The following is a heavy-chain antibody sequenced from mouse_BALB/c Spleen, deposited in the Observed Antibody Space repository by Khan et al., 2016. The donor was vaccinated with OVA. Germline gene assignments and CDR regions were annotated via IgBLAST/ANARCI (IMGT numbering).Heavy chain of an antibody. CDR3: ARENYYGRGCYAMDY. D-gene: IGHD1-1*02. CDR2: IGPGSSNS. CDR1: GYTFTSYW. Sequence: DLVKPGTSVKLSYKASGYTFTSYWINWIKQRPGQGLEWIGRIGPGSSNSYYNEMFKGKASLTVDTSSSTAYIQLSSLSSEDSAVYFCARENYYGRGCYAMDYWGQGSSVTVSS. V-gene: IGHV1S41*01. J-gene: IGHJ4*01.